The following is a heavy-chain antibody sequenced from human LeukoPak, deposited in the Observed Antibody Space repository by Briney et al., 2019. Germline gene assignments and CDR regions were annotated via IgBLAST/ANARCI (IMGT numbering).Heavy chain of an antibody. D-gene: IGHD2-15*01. CDR1: GFIFSSYG. Sequence: GGSLRLSCAASGFIFSSYGMHWVRQAPGKGLEWLAVIWADGSNKLYADSVQGRFTISRDNSKNTLYLQMNSLRAEDTAVYYCATDIGSAPFDFWGEGTLVTVSS. J-gene: IGHJ4*02. CDR2: IWADGSNK. V-gene: IGHV3-33*08. CDR3: ATDIGSAPFDF.